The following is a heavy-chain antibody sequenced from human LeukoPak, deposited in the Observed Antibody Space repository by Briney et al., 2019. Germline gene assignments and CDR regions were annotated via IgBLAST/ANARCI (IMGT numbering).Heavy chain of an antibody. CDR3: ARDNSMHERGWWFDP. Sequence: VASVKVSCKASGYTFTGYYMRWVRQAPGQGLEWMGWINPNSGGTNYAQKFQGRVTMTRDTSISTAYMELSRLRSDDTAVYYCARDNSMHERGWWFDPWGQGTLVTVSS. CDR2: INPNSGGT. CDR1: GYTFTGYY. J-gene: IGHJ5*02. D-gene: IGHD4-23*01. V-gene: IGHV1-2*02.